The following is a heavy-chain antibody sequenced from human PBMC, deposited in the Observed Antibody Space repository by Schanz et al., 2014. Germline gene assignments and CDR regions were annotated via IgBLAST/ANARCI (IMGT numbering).Heavy chain of an antibody. CDR3: ARGGYSGYDSADY. CDR1: GFTMSSYA. V-gene: IGHV3-30*04. J-gene: IGHJ4*02. D-gene: IGHD5-12*01. CDR2: VFSDGSNE. Sequence: QVQLVESGGGVVQPGGSLRLFCAGSGFTMSSYAMHWVRQAPGKGPEWVTVVFSDGSNEYSADSVKGRFTISRDTSKNTLYLHMNSLRPEDTAVYFCARGGYSGYDSADYWGQGTLVIVSS.